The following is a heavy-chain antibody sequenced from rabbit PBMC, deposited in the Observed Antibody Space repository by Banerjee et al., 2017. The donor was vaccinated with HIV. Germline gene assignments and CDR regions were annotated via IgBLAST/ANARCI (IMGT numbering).Heavy chain of an antibody. J-gene: IGHJ4*01. CDR2: INAGSGTA. CDR3: AGSPGDYFGWNFNL. Sequence: QEQLEESGGGLVKPGGTLTLTCTASGFSFSGSYYMCWVRQAPGKGLEWIGCINAGSGTAYYASWVNGRFPVSKASSTTVTLQMTSLTAADTATYFCAGSPGDYFGWNFNLWGQGTLVTVS. V-gene: IGHV1S45*01. D-gene: IGHD5-1*01. CDR1: GFSFSGSYY.